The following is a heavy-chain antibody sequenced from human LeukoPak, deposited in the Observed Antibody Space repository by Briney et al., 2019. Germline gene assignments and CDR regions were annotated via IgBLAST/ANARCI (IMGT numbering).Heavy chain of an antibody. D-gene: IGHD6-13*01. V-gene: IGHV3-30*18. CDR1: GFTFSSYG. Sequence: PGGSLRLSCAASGFTFSSYGMHWVRQAPGKGLEWVAVISYDGSNKYYADSVKGRFTISRDNSKNTLYQQMNSLRAEDTAVYYCAKDGDQQLVLSLPPLFFDYWGQGTLVTVSS. CDR3: AKDGDQQLVLSLPPLFFDY. CDR2: ISYDGSNK. J-gene: IGHJ4*02.